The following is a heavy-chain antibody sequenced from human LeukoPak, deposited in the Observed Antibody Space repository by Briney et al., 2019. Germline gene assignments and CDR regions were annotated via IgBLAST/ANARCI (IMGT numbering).Heavy chain of an antibody. CDR3: ASGYSSSWATFDY. J-gene: IGHJ4*02. Sequence: GGSLRLSCAASGFTFSSYGMHWVRQAPGKGLEWVALITFDGRNKYYADSVQGRFTISRDNSKSTLYLLMNSLRAEDTAVYYCASGYSSSWATFDYWGQGTLVTVSS. CDR1: GFTFSSYG. CDR2: ITFDGRNK. D-gene: IGHD6-13*01. V-gene: IGHV3-30*12.